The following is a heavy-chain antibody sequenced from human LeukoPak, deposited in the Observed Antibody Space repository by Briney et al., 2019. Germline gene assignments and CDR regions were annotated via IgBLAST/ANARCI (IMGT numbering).Heavy chain of an antibody. CDR1: GGSINTYF. J-gene: IGHJ4*02. Sequence: RPSETLSLTCTVSGGSINTYFWTWIRQPPGKGLEWIGYIKYSGSTNSNPSLKSRLAMSVDTSKNQFSVKLTSVTAADTAVYYCARQHSPGYFYYWGQGTLVTVSS. CDR3: ARQHSPGYFYY. V-gene: IGHV4-59*08. D-gene: IGHD1-14*01. CDR2: IKYSGST.